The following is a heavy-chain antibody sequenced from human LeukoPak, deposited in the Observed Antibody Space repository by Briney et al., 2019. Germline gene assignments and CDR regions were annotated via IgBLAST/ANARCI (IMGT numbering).Heavy chain of an antibody. D-gene: IGHD2-2*01. V-gene: IGHV3-74*01. CDR1: GFSFSSYW. CDR2: INSDGSST. Sequence: PGGSLRLSCAASGFSFSSYWMHWVRQAPGKGLVWVSRINSDGSSTSCADSVKGRFTISRDNARNSLFLQMNSLRAEDTAVYYCARDLRYCSSASCSENGAFDIWGQGTMVTVSS. CDR3: ARDLRYCSSASCSENGAFDI. J-gene: IGHJ3*02.